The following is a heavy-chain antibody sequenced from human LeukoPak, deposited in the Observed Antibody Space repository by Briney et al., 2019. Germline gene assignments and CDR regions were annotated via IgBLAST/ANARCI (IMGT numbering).Heavy chain of an antibody. D-gene: IGHD2-15*01. J-gene: IGHJ3*02. CDR2: IYYSGST. CDR1: GGSISSSSYY. CDR3: AGFCSGGSCFEGNDAFDI. V-gene: IGHV4-39*07. Sequence: SETLSLTCTVSGGSISSSSYYWGWIRQPPGKGLEWIGSIYYSGSTYYNPSLKSRVTISVDTSKNQFSLKLSSVTAADTAVYYCAGFCSGGSCFEGNDAFDIWGQGTMVTVSS.